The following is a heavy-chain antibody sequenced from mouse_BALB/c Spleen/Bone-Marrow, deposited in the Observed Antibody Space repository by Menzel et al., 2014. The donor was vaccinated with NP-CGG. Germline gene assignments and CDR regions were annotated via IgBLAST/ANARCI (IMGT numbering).Heavy chain of an antibody. J-gene: IGHJ2*03. Sequence: EVHLVESGGGLVQPGGSLKLSCAASGFTSSSYGMSWVRQTPDKRLELVATINSNGGSTYYPDSVKGRFTISRDNAKNTLYLQMSSLKSEDTAMYYCARVWYFDYWGQGTSLTVSS. CDR2: INSNGGST. CDR1: GFTSSSYG. V-gene: IGHV5-6-3*01. CDR3: ARVWYFDY.